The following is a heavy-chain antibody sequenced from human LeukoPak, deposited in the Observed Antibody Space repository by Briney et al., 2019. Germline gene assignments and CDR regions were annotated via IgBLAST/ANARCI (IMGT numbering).Heavy chain of an antibody. CDR3: ARLQQWPPRDY. V-gene: IGHV4-59*01. D-gene: IGHD6-19*01. CDR1: GGSISSYY. CDR2: IYYSGST. Sequence: SETLSLTCTVSGGSISSYYWSWIRQPPGKGLEWIGYIYYSGSTNYNPSLKRRGSISVDTSKNQFSLKLSSATAHDTAVHYWARLQQWPPRDYWGQPTLVILPS. J-gene: IGHJ4*02.